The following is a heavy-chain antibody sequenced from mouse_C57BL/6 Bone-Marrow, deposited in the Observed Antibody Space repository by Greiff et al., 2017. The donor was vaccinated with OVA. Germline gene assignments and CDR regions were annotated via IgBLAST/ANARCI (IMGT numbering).Heavy chain of an antibody. V-gene: IGHV5-15*01. D-gene: IGHD1-1*01. J-gene: IGHJ2*01. Sequence: EVQLMESGGGLVQPGGSLKLSCAASGFTFSDYGMAWVRQAPRKGPEWVAFISNLAYSIYYADTVTGRFTISRENAKNTLYLEMSSLRSEDTAMYYCARQGGSSSYYFDYWGQGTTLTVSS. CDR1: GFTFSDYG. CDR3: ARQGGSSSYYFDY. CDR2: ISNLAYSI.